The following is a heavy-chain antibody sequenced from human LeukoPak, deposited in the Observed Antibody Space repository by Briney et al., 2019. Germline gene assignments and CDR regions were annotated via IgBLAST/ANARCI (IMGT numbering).Heavy chain of an antibody. J-gene: IGHJ5*02. CDR3: ARGLAANDWFDP. CDR1: GLTFSDYY. Sequence: GGSLRLSCAASGLTFSDYYMNWIRQPPGKGLEWLSYTSAISGTRYYTDSVKGRFTISTENAKYSLYLQMNSLRAEDTAFYYCARGLAANDWFDPWGQGILVTVCS. CDR2: TSAISGTR. V-gene: IGHV3-11*01. D-gene: IGHD2-15*01.